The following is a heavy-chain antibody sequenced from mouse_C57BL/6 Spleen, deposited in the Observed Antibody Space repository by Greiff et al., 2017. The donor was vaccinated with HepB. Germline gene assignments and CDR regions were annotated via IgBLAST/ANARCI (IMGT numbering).Heavy chain of an antibody. CDR2: ISSGSSTI. J-gene: IGHJ1*03. V-gene: IGHV5-17*01. D-gene: IGHD2-1*01. Sequence: DVQLVESGGGLVKPGGSLKLSCAASGFTFSDYGMHWVRQAPEKGLEWVAYISSGSSTIYYADTVKGRFTISRDNAKNTLFLQMTSLRSEDTAMYYCARAPSFYGNWYFDVWGTGTTVTVSS. CDR1: GFTFSDYG. CDR3: ARAPSFYGNWYFDV.